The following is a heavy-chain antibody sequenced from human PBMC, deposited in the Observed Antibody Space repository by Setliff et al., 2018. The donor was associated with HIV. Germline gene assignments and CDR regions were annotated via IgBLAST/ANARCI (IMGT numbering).Heavy chain of an antibody. V-gene: IGHV3-49*04. J-gene: IGHJ2*01. CDR2: IRSRTLSRTT. CDR1: GFIFGDFP. D-gene: IGHD4-17*01. Sequence: GSLRLSCTASGFIFGDFPLAWVRQAPGKGLEWVGFIRSRTLSRTTEYAASVKGRFTISRDDSKNIAYLQMNSLKTEDTAVYYCSTFYGPGLWGRGTLVTVSS. CDR3: STFYGPGL.